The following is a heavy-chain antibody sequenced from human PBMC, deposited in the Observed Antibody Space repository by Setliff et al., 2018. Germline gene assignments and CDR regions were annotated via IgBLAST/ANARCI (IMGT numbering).Heavy chain of an antibody. CDR3: AREDDVNTCDI. CDR1: GFPFSTYW. CDR2: INQDGSGK. Sequence: PGGSLRLSCAASGFPFSTYWLNWVRQAPGKGLEWVANINQDGSGKYYVDSVKGRFTISRDNAKNSLYLQMSSLRAEDTAVYYCAREDDVNTCDIWGQGTMVTVSS. J-gene: IGHJ3*02. V-gene: IGHV3-7*01.